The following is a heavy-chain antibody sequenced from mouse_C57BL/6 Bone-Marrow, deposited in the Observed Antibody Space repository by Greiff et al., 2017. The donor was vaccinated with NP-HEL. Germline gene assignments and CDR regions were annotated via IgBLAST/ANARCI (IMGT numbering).Heavy chain of an antibody. CDR2: INSDGSST. V-gene: IGHV5-16*01. CDR1: GFTFSDYY. J-gene: IGHJ2*01. Sequence: EVKLMESEGGLVQPGSSMKLSCTASGFTFSDYYMAWVRQVPEKGLEWVANINSDGSSTYYLDSLKSRFIISRDNATNILYLQMSSLKSEDTATYYCARNWEEGFDDWGQGTTLTVSS. CDR3: ARNWEEGFDD. D-gene: IGHD4-1*01.